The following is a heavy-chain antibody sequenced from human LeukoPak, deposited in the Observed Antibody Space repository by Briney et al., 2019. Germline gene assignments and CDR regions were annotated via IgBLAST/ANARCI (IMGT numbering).Heavy chain of an antibody. CDR2: ISSSSSYI. J-gene: IGHJ4*02. CDR3: ARGIAVGALGYFDY. D-gene: IGHD6-19*01. V-gene: IGHV3-21*01. Sequence: PGGSLRLSCAASGFTFSSYSMNWVRQAPGKGLEGGASISSSSSYIYYADSVKGRFTISRDNAKNSLYLQMNSLRAEDTAVYYCARGIAVGALGYFDYWGQGTLVTVSS. CDR1: GFTFSSYS.